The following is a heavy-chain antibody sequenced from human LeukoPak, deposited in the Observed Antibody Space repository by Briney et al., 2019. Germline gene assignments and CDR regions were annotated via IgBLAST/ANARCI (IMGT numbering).Heavy chain of an antibody. CDR3: AKDMWRVRGVSDY. D-gene: IGHD3-10*01. CDR2: IKQDGSEK. V-gene: IGHV3-7*01. J-gene: IGHJ4*02. Sequence: GSLRLSCAASGFTFISYWMSWVRQAPGKGLEWVANIKQDGSEKYYVDSVKGRFTISRDNAKNSLYLQMNSLRAEDTAVYYCAKDMWRVRGVSDYWGQGTLVTVSS. CDR1: GFTFISYW.